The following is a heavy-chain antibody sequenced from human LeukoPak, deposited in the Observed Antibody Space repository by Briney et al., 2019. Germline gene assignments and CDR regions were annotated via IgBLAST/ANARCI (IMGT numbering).Heavy chain of an antibody. CDR1: GFTFSTYG. D-gene: IGHD2-2*01. V-gene: IGHV3-30*18. Sequence: GRSLRLSCAASGFTFSTYGIHWVRQAPGKGLEWVAVISFDASNKYYADSVKGRFTISRDNSKNTLYLQMNSLRAEDTAVYYCAKDESRYCTTPSCYALDYWGQGTLVTVSS. J-gene: IGHJ4*02. CDR2: ISFDASNK. CDR3: AKDESRYCTTPSCYALDY.